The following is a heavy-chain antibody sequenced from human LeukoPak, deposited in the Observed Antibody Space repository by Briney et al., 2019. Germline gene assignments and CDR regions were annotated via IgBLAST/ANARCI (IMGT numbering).Heavy chain of an antibody. J-gene: IGHJ3*02. V-gene: IGHV5-51*01. CDR1: GYSFTSYW. CDR2: IYPGDSDT. D-gene: IGHD2-2*01. CDR3: ARPPLQIVVVPEVVFNI. Sequence: GESLKISCRGSGYSFTSYWIGWVRQMPGKGLEWMGIIYPGDSDTRYSPSFQGQVTISADKSISTAYLQWSSLKASATAMYYRARPPLQIVVVPEVVFNIWGKGKRVTVS.